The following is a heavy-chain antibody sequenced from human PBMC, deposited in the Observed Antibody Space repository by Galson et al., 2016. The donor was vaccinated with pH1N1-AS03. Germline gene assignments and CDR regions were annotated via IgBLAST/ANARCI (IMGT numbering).Heavy chain of an antibody. CDR2: MRYDGAKE. J-gene: IGHJ6*02. V-gene: IGHV3-30*02. CDR3: AHEYNPRGVPGYYGMGV. CDR1: GFTFTSYG. D-gene: IGHD5-24*01. Sequence: SLRLSCAASGFTFTSYGIHWVRQAPGKGLEWVAFMRYDGAKENYADSVKGRFIVSRDNSKNTLYLQMNTLRVEDTAVYFCAHEYNPRGVPGYYGMGVWGQGTTGTVSS.